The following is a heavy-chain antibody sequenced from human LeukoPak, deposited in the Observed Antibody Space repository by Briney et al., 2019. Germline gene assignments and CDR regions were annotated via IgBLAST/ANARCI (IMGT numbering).Heavy chain of an antibody. Sequence: GGSLRLSCAASGFTFSDYYMSWIRQAPGKGLEWVSYISSSSSYTNYADSVKGRFTISRDNAKNSLYLQMNSLRAEDTAVYYCAGGSSSETYYYYYYGMDVWGKGTTVTVSS. V-gene: IGHV3-11*06. CDR3: AGGSSSETYYYYYYGMDV. CDR2: ISSSSSYT. J-gene: IGHJ6*04. CDR1: GFTFSDYY. D-gene: IGHD6-13*01.